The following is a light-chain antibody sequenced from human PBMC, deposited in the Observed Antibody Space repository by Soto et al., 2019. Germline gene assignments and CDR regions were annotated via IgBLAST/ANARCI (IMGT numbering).Light chain of an antibody. CDR1: QDISNY. V-gene: IGKV1-33*01. CDR3: QQYDNLIT. CDR2: DAS. J-gene: IGKJ5*01. Sequence: DIQMTQSPSSLSASVGDRVTITCQASQDISNYLNWYQQKPGKAPKLLIYDASNLETGVPSRFSRSGSGTDFTFTISSLQPEDIATYYCQQYDNLITFGQGTRLEIK.